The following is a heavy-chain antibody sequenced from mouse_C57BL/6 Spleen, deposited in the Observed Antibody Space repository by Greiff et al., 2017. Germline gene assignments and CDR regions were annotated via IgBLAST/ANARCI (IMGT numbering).Heavy chain of an antibody. J-gene: IGHJ2*01. D-gene: IGHD2-1*01. Sequence: EVKLVESGGGLVKPGGSLKLSCAASGFTFSSYAMSWVRQTPEKRLEWVATISDGGSYTYYPDNVKGRFTISRDNAKNNLYLQMSHLKSEDTAMYYCARDFYGNYPLFDYWGQGTTLTVSS. CDR2: ISDGGSYT. CDR3: ARDFYGNYPLFDY. CDR1: GFTFSSYA. V-gene: IGHV5-4*01.